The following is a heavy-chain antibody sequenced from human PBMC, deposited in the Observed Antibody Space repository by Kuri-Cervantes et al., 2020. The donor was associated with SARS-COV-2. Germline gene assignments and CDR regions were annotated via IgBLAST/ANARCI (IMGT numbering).Heavy chain of an antibody. J-gene: IGHJ5*02. CDR1: GGSISSGGYS. CDR2: IYHSGST. Sequence: LRLSCAVSGGSISSGGYSWSWIRQPPGKGLEWIGYIYHSGSTYYNPSLKSRVTISVDRSKNQFSLKLSSVTVADTAVYYCARRINYWWFDPWGQGTLVTVSS. CDR3: ARRINYWWFDP. V-gene: IGHV4-30-2*01. D-gene: IGHD4-11*01.